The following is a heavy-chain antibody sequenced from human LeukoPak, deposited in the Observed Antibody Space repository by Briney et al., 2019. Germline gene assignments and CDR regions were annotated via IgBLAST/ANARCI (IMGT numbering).Heavy chain of an antibody. CDR2: IDSDGSST. V-gene: IGHV3-74*01. CDR1: GFTFSSYW. D-gene: IGHD3-10*01. J-gene: IGHJ4*02. CDR3: ARGLDNYGSGSSD. Sequence: PGGSLRLSCAASGFTFSSYWMHWVRQAPGKGLVWVSRIDSDGSSTNYADSVKGRFTISRDNSKNSLYLQMNSLRAEDTAVYYCARGLDNYGSGSSDWGQGTLVTVSS.